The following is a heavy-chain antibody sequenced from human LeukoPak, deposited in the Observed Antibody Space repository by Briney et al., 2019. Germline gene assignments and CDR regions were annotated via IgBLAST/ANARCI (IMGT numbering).Heavy chain of an antibody. Sequence: GGSLRLSCAASGFTFSTYTMNWVRQAPGKGLEWVSFISPSSSSIYYADSVKGRFTVSRDNAKNSLYLQMNSLRAEDTALYYCARERRNTPMDVWGQGTTVTVSS. CDR3: ARERRNTPMDV. CDR2: ISPSSSSI. D-gene: IGHD5-18*01. CDR1: GFTFSTYT. J-gene: IGHJ6*02. V-gene: IGHV3-21*01.